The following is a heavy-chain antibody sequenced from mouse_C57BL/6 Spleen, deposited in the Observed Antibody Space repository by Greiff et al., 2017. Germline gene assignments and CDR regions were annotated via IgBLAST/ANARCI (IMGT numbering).Heavy chain of an antibody. CDR3: ARGDYYGNYGFDY. V-gene: IGHV1-81*01. D-gene: IGHD2-1*01. CDR2: IYPRSGNT. J-gene: IGHJ2*01. CDR1: GYTFTSYG. Sequence: VMLVESGAELARPGASVKLSCKASGYTFTSYGISWVKQRTGQGLEWIGEIYPRSGNTYYNEKFKGKATLTADKSSSTAYMELRSLTSEDSAVYFCARGDYYGNYGFDYWGQGTTLTVSS.